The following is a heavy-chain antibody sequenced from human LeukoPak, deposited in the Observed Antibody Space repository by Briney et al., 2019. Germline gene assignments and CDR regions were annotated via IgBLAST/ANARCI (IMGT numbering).Heavy chain of an antibody. V-gene: IGHV1-8*01. CDR3: ARARGAYDGYYYYYGMDV. J-gene: IGHJ6*02. D-gene: IGHD3-22*01. CDR2: MNPNCGNT. CDR1: GYTFTSYD. Sequence: ASVKVSCKASGYTFTSYDINWVRQATGPRLEWMGWMNPNCGNTGYAQKFQGRVTMTRNTSISTAYMELSSLRSEDTAVYYCARARGAYDGYYYYYGMDVWGQGTTVTVSS.